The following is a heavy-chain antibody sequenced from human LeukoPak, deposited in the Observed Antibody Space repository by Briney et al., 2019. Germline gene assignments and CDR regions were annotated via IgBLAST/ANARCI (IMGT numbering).Heavy chain of an antibody. CDR1: GFTFSSYG. D-gene: IGHD3-10*01. J-gene: IGHJ6*02. Sequence: QPGGSLRLSCAASGFTFSSYGMHWVRQAPGKGLEWVAVKSYDGSNKYYADSVKGRFTISRDNSKNTLYLQMNSLRAEDTAVYYCAKDRERGYGSSCMDVWGQGTTVTVSS. CDR2: KSYDGSNK. CDR3: AKDRERGYGSSCMDV. V-gene: IGHV3-30*18.